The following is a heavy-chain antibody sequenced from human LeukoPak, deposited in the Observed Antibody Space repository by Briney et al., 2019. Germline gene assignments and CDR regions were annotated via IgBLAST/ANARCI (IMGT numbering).Heavy chain of an antibody. CDR1: GFTVSSNY. CDR2: IYSGGST. V-gene: IGHV3-66*01. J-gene: IGHJ4*02. CDR3: ARDKEQLVSDY. Sequence: GGPLRLSCAASGFTVSSNYMSWVRQAPGKGLEWVSVIYSGGSTYYADSVKGRFTISRDNSKNTLYLQMNSLRAEDTAVYYRARDKEQLVSDYWGQGTLVTVSS. D-gene: IGHD6-13*01.